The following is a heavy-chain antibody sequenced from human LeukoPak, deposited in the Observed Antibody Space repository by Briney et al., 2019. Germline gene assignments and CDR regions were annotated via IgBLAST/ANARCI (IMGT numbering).Heavy chain of an antibody. Sequence: SETLSLTCTVSGGSISSSSYYWGWIRQPPGKGLEWIGSIYYSGSTYYNPSLKSRVTISVDTSKNQFSLKLSSVTAAGSAVYYCARITVYSSSWYGYMNFDYWGQGTLVTVSS. J-gene: IGHJ4*02. V-gene: IGHV4-39*01. D-gene: IGHD6-13*01. CDR1: GGSISSSSYY. CDR2: IYYSGST. CDR3: ARITVYSSSWYGYMNFDY.